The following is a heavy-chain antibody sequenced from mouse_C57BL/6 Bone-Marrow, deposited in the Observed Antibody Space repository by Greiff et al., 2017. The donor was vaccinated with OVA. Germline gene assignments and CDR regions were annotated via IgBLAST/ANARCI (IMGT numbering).Heavy chain of an antibody. CDR1: GFTFSDYG. CDR3: ARWNYGYWYFDV. CDR2: ISSGSGTI. Sequence: EVQLVESGGGLVKPGGSLKLSCAASGFTFSDYGMHWVRQAPEKGLEWVAYISSGSGTIYYADTVKGRFTISRDNAKNTLFLQMTSLRSEDTAMYYCARWNYGYWYFDVWGTGTTVTVSS. D-gene: IGHD1-1*02. V-gene: IGHV5-17*01. J-gene: IGHJ1*03.